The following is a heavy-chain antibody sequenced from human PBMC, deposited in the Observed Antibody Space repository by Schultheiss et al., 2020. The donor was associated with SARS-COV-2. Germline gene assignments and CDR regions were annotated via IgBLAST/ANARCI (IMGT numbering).Heavy chain of an antibody. CDR3: ASTVVEDYGDYVDY. D-gene: IGHD4-17*01. J-gene: IGHJ4*02. CDR1: GGSISSSSYY. CDR2: IYYSGST. V-gene: IGHV4-61*05. Sequence: SETLSLTCTVSGGSISSSSYYWGWIRQHPGKGLEWIGYIYYSGSTNYNPSLRSRVTMSIDTPKNQFSLKLSSVTAADTAVYYCASTVVEDYGDYVDYWGQGTLVTVSS.